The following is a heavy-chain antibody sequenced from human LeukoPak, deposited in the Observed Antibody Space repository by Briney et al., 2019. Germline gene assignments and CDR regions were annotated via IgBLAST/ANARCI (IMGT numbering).Heavy chain of an antibody. CDR2: INWNGGST. D-gene: IGHD4-23*01. CDR1: GFTFDDYG. V-gene: IGHV3-20*04. CDR3: ARQGYGGHSRGAADY. J-gene: IGHJ4*02. Sequence: GGSLRLSCAASGFTFDDYGMSWVRQAPGKGLEWVSGINWNGGSTGYADSVKGRFTISRDNAKNSLYLQMNSLRAEDTAVYYCARQGYGGHSRGAADYWGQGTLVTVSS.